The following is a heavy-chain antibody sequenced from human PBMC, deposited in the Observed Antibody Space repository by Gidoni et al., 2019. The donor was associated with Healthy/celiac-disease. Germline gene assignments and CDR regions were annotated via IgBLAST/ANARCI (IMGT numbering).Heavy chain of an antibody. CDR2: ISGSGGST. CDR1: GFTFSSSA. D-gene: IGHD6-6*01. V-gene: IGHV3-23*01. CDR3: AKDLPPRRCGSSKGCMDWGLFDY. Sequence: EVQLLESGGGLVQPGGSLRLSCAASGFTFSSSAMSWVRQAPGKGLEWVSAISGSGGSTYYADSVKGRFTISRDNSKNTLYLQMNSRRAEDTAVYYCAKDLPPRRCGSSKGCMDWGLFDYWGQGTLVTVSS. J-gene: IGHJ4*02.